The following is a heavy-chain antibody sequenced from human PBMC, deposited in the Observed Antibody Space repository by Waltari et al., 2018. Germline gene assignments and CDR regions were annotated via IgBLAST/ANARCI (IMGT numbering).Heavy chain of an antibody. J-gene: IGHJ3*02. CDR3: ARDYDDILTGEDAFDI. V-gene: IGHV1-18*01. Sequence: SGAEVKKPGASVKVSCKASGYTFTSYDINWVRQATGQGLEWMGWISAYNGNTNYAQKLQGRVTMTTDTSTSTAYMELRSLRSDDTAVYYCARDYDDILTGEDAFDIWGQGTMVTVSS. CDR1: GYTFTSYD. CDR2: ISAYNGNT. D-gene: IGHD3-9*01.